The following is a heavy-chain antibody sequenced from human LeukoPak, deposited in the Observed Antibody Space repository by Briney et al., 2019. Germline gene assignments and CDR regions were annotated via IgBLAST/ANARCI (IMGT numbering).Heavy chain of an antibody. J-gene: IGHJ4*02. V-gene: IGHV3-30-3*01. D-gene: IGHD5-12*01. CDR2: ISYDGSNK. CDR1: GFTFSSYA. Sequence: GRSLRLSCAASGFTFSSYAMHWVRQAPGKGLEWVAVISYDGSNKYYADSVKGRFTISRDNSRNTLYLQMNSLRAEDTAVYYCARDSGYDNGVDYWGQGTLVTVSS. CDR3: ARDSGYDNGVDY.